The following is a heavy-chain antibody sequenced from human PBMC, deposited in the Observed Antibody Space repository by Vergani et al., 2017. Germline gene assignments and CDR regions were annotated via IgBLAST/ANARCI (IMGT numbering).Heavy chain of an antibody. J-gene: IGHJ5*02. CDR1: GGTFSSYA. CDR3: AAGDELETGWFDP. CDR2: IVVGSGNT. Sequence: QLVQSGAEVKKPGSSVKVSCKASGGTFSSYAMQWVRQARGQRLEWIGWIVVGSGNTNYAQKFKERVTITRDMSTSTAYMELSSLRSEDTAVYYCAAGDELETGWFDPWGQGTLVTVSS. D-gene: IGHD1-1*01. V-gene: IGHV1-58*02.